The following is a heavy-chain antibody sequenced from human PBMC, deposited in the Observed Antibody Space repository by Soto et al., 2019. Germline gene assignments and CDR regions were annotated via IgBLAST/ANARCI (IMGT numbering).Heavy chain of an antibody. CDR2: ISSNSAYI. V-gene: IGHV3-21*01. CDR3: TRDASRDSSARGWFDP. CDR1: GFTFGDHA. Sequence: GGSLRLSCAASGFTFGDHAMSWVRQAPGKGLEWVSTISSNSAYIYYTDALRGRFTISRDNAKNSLHLQMNSLRAEDTAVYYCTRDASRDSSARGWFDPWGPGTLVTVSS. D-gene: IGHD6-13*01. J-gene: IGHJ5*02.